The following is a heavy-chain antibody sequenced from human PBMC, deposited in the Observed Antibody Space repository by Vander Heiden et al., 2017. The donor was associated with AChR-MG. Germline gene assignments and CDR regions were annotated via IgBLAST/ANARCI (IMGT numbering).Heavy chain of an antibody. V-gene: IGHV3-23*01. D-gene: IGHD6-13*01. CDR1: GLTFSSSA. J-gene: IGHJ4*02. CDR3: AKVSAAAGKDYFDY. CDR2: INFSGGST. Sequence: EVQLLESGGGLIQPGGSLRLSCAASGLTFSSSAMSWVRQAPGKGLEWVSAINFSGGSTYYADSVKGRFTISRDNSKNTLYLQMNSLRAEDTAVYYCAKVSAAAGKDYFDYWGQGTLVTVSS.